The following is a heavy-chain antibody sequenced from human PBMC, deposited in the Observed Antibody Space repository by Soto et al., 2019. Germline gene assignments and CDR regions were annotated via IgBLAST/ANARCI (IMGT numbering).Heavy chain of an antibody. CDR1: GFSFGGYA. Sequence: EVQLLESGGDSVQPGGSLRLSCAASGFSFGGYAMVWVRQAPGKGLEWVSGISGSGATPFYAESVRGRFIMSRDNSRNTVFLQLTSLRAEDTAIYYCTKGSSGYTNFYLDSWGQGTLVTVSS. V-gene: IGHV3-23*01. J-gene: IGHJ4*02. CDR2: ISGSGATP. CDR3: TKGSSGYTNFYLDS. D-gene: IGHD5-12*01.